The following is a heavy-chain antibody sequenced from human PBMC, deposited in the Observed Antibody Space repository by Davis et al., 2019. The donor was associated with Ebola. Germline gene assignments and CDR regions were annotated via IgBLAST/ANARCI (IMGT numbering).Heavy chain of an antibody. V-gene: IGHV3-30*09. Sequence: GGSLRLSCAASGFSFSDYAVHWVRQVPGKGLEWVAFISYDGTNKEYAEFVKGRLAISRDNSKNIVSLQMNSLRPEDTAIYYCARDRLINCGGGSCYGFDYWGQGTLVTVSS. D-gene: IGHD2-15*01. J-gene: IGHJ4*02. CDR1: GFSFSDYA. CDR3: ARDRLINCGGGSCYGFDY. CDR2: ISYDGTNK.